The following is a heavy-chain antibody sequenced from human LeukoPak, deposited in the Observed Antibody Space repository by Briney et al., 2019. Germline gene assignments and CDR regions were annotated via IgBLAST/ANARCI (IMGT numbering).Heavy chain of an antibody. CDR3: AKGVRFLEGPY. V-gene: IGHV3-21*04. D-gene: IGHD3-3*01. CDR2: ISSSSSYI. J-gene: IGHJ4*02. CDR1: GFTFSSYS. Sequence: PGGSLRLSCAASGFTFSSYSMNWVRQAPGKGLEWVSSISSSSSYIYYADSVKGRFTISRDKSKNTLYLQMNSLRVEDTAVYYCAKGVRFLEGPYWGQGTLVTVSS.